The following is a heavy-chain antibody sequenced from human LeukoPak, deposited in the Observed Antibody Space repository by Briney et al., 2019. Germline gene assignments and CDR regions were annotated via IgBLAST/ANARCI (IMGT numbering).Heavy chain of an antibody. CDR1: GFTFSSYS. D-gene: IGHD3-16*02. CDR3: ARGVNYDYVWGSYRYPDY. CDR2: ISSSNSYI. V-gene: IGHV3-21*01. Sequence: PGGSLRLSCAASGFTFSSYSMNWVRQAPGKGLEWVSSISSSNSYIYYADSVKGRFTISRDNAKNSLYLQMNSLRAEDTAVYYCARGVNYDYVWGSYRYPDYWGQGTLVTVSS. J-gene: IGHJ4*02.